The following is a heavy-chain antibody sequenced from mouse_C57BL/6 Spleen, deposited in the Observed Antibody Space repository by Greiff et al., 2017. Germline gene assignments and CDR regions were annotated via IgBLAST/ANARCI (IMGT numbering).Heavy chain of an antibody. CDR3: ARRDYSNYVGYAMDY. J-gene: IGHJ4*01. V-gene: IGHV5-6*02. CDR1: GSTFSSYG. D-gene: IGHD2-5*01. Sequence: EVKLVESGGDLVKPGGSLNFSCPASGSTFSSYGLSWFRQTPDKRLEWVATISSGGSYPYYPDSVKGRFTISRDNAKNTLYLQMSSLKSEDTAMYYCARRDYSNYVGYAMDYWGQGTSVTVSS. CDR2: ISSGGSYP.